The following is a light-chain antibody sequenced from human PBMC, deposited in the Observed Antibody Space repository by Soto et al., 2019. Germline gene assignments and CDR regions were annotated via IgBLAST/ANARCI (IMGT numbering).Light chain of an antibody. CDR1: QSVLYSSNNKNY. Sequence: DIVMTQSPDSLAVSLGERATINCKSSQSVLYSSNNKNYLAWYQQKPGQPPKLLIYWASTRESGAPDRFSGSGSGQDFTLTISSLQAEDVAVYYCQQYYSTPWTFGQGTKVEIK. J-gene: IGKJ1*01. V-gene: IGKV4-1*01. CDR2: WAS. CDR3: QQYYSTPWT.